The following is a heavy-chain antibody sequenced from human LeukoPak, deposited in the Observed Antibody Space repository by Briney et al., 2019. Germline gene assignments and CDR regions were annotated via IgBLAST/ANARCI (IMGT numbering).Heavy chain of an antibody. Sequence: GTSVKVSCKASGFTFTSSAMQWARPARGQRLEWIGWIVVGSGNTNYAQKFQERVTITRDMSTSRAYMELSSLRSEDTAVYYCARDPSSRQLVQGAPNWFDPWGQGTLVTVSS. V-gene: IGHV1-58*02. J-gene: IGHJ5*02. D-gene: IGHD6-13*01. CDR3: ARDPSSRQLVQGAPNWFDP. CDR1: GFTFTSSA. CDR2: IVVGSGNT.